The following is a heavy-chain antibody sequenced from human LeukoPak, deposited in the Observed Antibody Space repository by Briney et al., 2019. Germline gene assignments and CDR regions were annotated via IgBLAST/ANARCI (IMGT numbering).Heavy chain of an antibody. J-gene: IGHJ4*02. CDR1: GGSISSGDYY. D-gene: IGHD6-13*01. Sequence: PSQTLSLTCTVSGGSISSGDYYWSWIRQPPGKGLEWIGYIYYSGSTNYNPSLKSRVTISVDTSKNQFSLKLSSVTAADTAVYYCARSQSARQQLPPGIWGQGTLVTVSS. V-gene: IGHV4-30-4*01. CDR3: ARSQSARQQLPPGI. CDR2: IYYSGST.